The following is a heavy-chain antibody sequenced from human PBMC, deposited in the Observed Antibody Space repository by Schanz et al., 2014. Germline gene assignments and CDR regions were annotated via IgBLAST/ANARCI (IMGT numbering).Heavy chain of an antibody. Sequence: QVQLVESGGGLVKPGGSLRLSCAASGFIFNDYYMNWIRQAPGKGLEWLSYISRDGTTSYYADSVKGRFTISRDNAKNSLYLEISSLRADDTAVYYCAKDLYNYGIFDSWGQGTLVTVSS. V-gene: IGHV3-11*01. D-gene: IGHD3-16*01. J-gene: IGHJ5*01. CDR3: AKDLYNYGIFDS. CDR2: ISRDGTTS. CDR1: GFIFNDYY.